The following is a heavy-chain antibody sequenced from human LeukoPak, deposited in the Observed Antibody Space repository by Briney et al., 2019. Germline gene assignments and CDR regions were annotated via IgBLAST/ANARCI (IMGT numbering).Heavy chain of an antibody. V-gene: IGHV3-66*01. J-gene: IGHJ6*03. CDR2: IYSGGST. Sequence: GGSLRLSCAASGFTFSSYSMNWVRQAPGKGLEWVSVIYSGGSTYYADSVKGRFTISRDNSKNTLYLQMNSLRAEDTAVYYCARTDSQDHYYYYYMDVWGKGTTVTISS. CDR3: ARTDSQDHYYYYYMDV. D-gene: IGHD3-22*01. CDR1: GFTFSSYS.